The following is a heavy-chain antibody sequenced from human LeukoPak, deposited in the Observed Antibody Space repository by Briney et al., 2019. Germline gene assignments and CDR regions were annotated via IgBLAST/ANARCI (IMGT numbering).Heavy chain of an antibody. CDR3: ARDRMDTGTYFDY. J-gene: IGHJ4*02. CDR1: GGTFSSYA. V-gene: IGHV1-18*01. CDR2: ISTYNGNT. Sequence: ASVKVSCKASGGTFSSYATSWVRQAPGQGLEWMGWISTYNGNTNYAQKLQGRVTMTTDTSTSTAYMELRSLRSDDTAMYYCARDRMDTGTYFDYWGQGTLVTVSS. D-gene: IGHD5-18*01.